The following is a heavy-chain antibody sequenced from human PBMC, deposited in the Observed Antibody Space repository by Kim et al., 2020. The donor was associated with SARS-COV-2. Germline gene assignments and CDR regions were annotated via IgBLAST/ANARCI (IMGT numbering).Heavy chain of an antibody. V-gene: IGHV1-46*01. J-gene: IGHJ3*02. Sequence: ASVKVSCKASGYTFTTYYMHWVRQAPGQGLEWMGIINPSGDITNYAQTFQGRLTMTSDTPTTTVYMELRSLRSEDTAVYYCARDPHDINGYYFDDAYESWGQGTLVIVSS. D-gene: IGHD3-22*01. CDR2: INPSGDIT. CDR3: ARDPHDINGYYFDDAYES. CDR1: GYTFTTYY.